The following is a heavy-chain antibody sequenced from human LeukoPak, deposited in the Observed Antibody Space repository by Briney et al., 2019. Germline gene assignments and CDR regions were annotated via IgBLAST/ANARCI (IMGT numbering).Heavy chain of an antibody. V-gene: IGHV3-21*01. CDR1: GFEFSRYA. D-gene: IGHD1-26*01. Sequence: GGSLTLSCTASGFEFSRYAMHWVRQAPGKGLEWVSSISSSSSYIYYADSVKGRFTISRDNAKNSLYLQMNSLRAEDTAVYYCARDRIGGSFRNAFDIWGQGTMVTVSS. CDR3: ARDRIGGSFRNAFDI. CDR2: ISSSSSYI. J-gene: IGHJ3*02.